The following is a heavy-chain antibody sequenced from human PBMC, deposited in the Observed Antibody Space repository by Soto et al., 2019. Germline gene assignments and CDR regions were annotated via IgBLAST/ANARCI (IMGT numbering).Heavy chain of an antibody. J-gene: IGHJ5*02. CDR1: GYTFTGYY. CDR3: ASGTPKKNYYDSSGYYALGWFDP. Sequence: ASVKVSCKASGYTFTGYYMHWVRQAPGQGLEWMGWINPNSGGTNYAQKFQGWVTMTRDESTSTAYMELSSLRSEDTAVYYCASGTPKKNYYDSSGYYALGWFDPWGQGTLVTVSS. V-gene: IGHV1-2*04. D-gene: IGHD3-22*01. CDR2: INPNSGGT.